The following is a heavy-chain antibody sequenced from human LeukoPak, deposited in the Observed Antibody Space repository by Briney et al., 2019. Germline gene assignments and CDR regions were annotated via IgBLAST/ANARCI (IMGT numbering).Heavy chain of an antibody. J-gene: IGHJ4*02. CDR3: ARGGGFCGSTSCYGIDS. CDR1: GFPFSSYS. Sequence: PVGSLRLSCAASGFPFSSYSMHWVRQAPGKGLEWLSYISSSSTTIYNADSVRGRFTISRDNAKNSLFLQMNSLRAEDTAVYSCARGGGFCGSTSCYGIDSWGQGTLVTVSS. D-gene: IGHD2-2*01. V-gene: IGHV3-48*01. CDR2: ISSSSTTI.